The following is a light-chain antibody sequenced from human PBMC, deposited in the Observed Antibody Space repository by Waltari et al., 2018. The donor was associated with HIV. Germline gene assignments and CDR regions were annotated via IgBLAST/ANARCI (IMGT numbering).Light chain of an antibody. CDR3: QSFDSSLNAYV. J-gene: IGLJ1*01. Sequence: QSVLTQAPSVSGAPGQRVTISCTGSSSNNGANFDVHCYHILPGSSPKLLIFATSNLPSGVPDRFSGSKSGTSASLAITGLHPEDEAEYYCQSFDSSLNAYVFGTGTTVIVL. CDR1: SSNNGANFD. CDR2: ATS. V-gene: IGLV1-40*01.